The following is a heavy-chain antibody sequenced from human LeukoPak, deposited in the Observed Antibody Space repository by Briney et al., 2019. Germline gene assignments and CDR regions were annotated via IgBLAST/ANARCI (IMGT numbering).Heavy chain of an antibody. CDR3: ARDSGEVPDY. CDR1: GYTFNGYY. CDR2: INPNNGGT. V-gene: IGHV1-2*02. Sequence: ASVKVSCKSSGYTFNGYYMHWVRQAHGQGLEWMGWINPNNGGTKYAKNFQGRVTMTRDTYISTAYMELDRLRFDDTAVYYCARDSGEVPDYWGQGTLVTVS. D-gene: IGHD3-10*01. J-gene: IGHJ4*02.